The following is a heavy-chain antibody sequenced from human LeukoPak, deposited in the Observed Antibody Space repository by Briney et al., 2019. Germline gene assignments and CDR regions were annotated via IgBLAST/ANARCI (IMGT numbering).Heavy chain of an antibody. D-gene: IGHD3-10*01. J-gene: IGHJ6*03. CDR3: ARGDNYYYYYMDV. Sequence: PSETLSLTCTVSGGSISSSSYYWGWIRQPPGKGLEWIGSIYYSGSTYYNPSLKSRVTISVDTSKNQFSLKLSSVTAADTAVYYCARGDNYYYYYMDVWGKGTTVTISS. CDR1: GGSISSSSYY. V-gene: IGHV4-39*01. CDR2: IYYSGST.